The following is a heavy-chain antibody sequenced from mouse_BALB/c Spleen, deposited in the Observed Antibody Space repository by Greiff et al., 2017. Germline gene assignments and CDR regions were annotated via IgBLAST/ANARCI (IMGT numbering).Heavy chain of an antibody. CDR1: GFTFTDYY. CDR3: ASAGGFAY. CDR2: LRNKANGYTT. D-gene: IGHD4-1*01. J-gene: IGHJ3*01. V-gene: IGHV7-3*02. Sequence: EVKLMESGGGLVQPGGSLRLSCATSGFTFTDYYMSWVRQPPGKALEWLGFLRNKANGYTTEYSASVKGRFTISRDNSQSILYLQMNTLRAEDSATYYCASAGGFAYWGQGTLVTVSA.